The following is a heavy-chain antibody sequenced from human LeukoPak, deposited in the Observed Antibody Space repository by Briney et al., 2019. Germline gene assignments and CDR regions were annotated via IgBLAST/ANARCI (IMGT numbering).Heavy chain of an antibody. CDR3: ARVTTAAGTRGWFDP. V-gene: IGHV1-2*02. Sequence: ASVKVSCKASGYTFTGYYIHWVRQAPGQGLELMGWINPNSDGTNYAQKFQGRVTMTRDTSISTAYMELSRLRSDDTAVYYCARVTTAAGTRGWFDPWGQGTLVTVSS. J-gene: IGHJ5*02. CDR2: INPNSDGT. CDR1: GYTFTGYY. D-gene: IGHD6-13*01.